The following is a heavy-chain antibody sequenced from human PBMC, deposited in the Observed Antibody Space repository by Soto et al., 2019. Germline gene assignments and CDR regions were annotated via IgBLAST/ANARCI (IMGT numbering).Heavy chain of an antibody. Sequence: GGSLRLSCAASGYTFSDYYMSWIRQAPGKGLEWISYIDTSSTKIYYADSVKGRFTISRDNAKNSLYLEMNSLRDEDTAVYYCASHYDMGSGYLSPVDYWGQGTLVTVSS. J-gene: IGHJ4*02. CDR3: ASHYDMGSGYLSPVDY. CDR2: IDTSSTKI. CDR1: GYTFSDYY. V-gene: IGHV3-11*01. D-gene: IGHD3-3*01.